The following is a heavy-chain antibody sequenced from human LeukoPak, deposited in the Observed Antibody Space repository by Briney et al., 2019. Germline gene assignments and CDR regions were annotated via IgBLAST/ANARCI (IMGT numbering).Heavy chain of an antibody. V-gene: IGHV3-15*07. CDR2: IKSKTDGGTT. CDR1: GFTFSNAW. J-gene: IGHJ3*02. D-gene: IGHD4-23*01. Sequence: PGGSLRLSCAASGFTFSNAWMDWVRQAPGKGLEWVGRIKSKTDGGTTDYAAPMKGRFTISRDDSKNTLYLQMNSLKTEDTAVYYCTTDRGYGGNSDAFDIWGQGTMVTVSS. CDR3: TTDRGYGGNSDAFDI.